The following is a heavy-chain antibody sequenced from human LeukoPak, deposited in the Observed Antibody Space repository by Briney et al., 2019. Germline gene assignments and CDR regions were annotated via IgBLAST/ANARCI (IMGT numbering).Heavy chain of an antibody. CDR1: GGSVSSGSYY. J-gene: IGHJ1*01. CDR3: ARGVKYYYDSSGYYSPEYFQH. Sequence: SETLSLTCTVSGGSVSSGSYYWSWIRQPPGKGLEWIGYIYYSGSTYYNPSLKSRVTISVDRSKNQFSLKLSSVTAADTAVYYCARGVKYYYDSSGYYSPEYFQHWGQGTLVTVSS. CDR2: IYYSGST. V-gene: IGHV4-61*01. D-gene: IGHD3-22*01.